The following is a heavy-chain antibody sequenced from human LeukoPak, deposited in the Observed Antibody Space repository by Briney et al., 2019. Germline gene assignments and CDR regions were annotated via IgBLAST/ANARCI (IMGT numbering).Heavy chain of an antibody. CDR2: IITIFGKG. CDR3: ARGPLTVTAYYYYYIDV. Sequence: SVKVSCKDSGGTFNSYGNSWVRQAPGEGREGMGRIITIFGKGNYAQKFQGRETITTDEITSKAYMEMSSLRSEDTAVYYCARGPLTVTAYYYYYIDVWGKGTTVTVSS. J-gene: IGHJ6*03. D-gene: IGHD4-11*01. CDR1: GGTFNSYG. V-gene: IGHV1-69*05.